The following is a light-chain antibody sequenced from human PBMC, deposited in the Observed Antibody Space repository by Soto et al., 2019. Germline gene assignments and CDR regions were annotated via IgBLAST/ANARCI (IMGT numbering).Light chain of an antibody. CDR1: SSDVGSYNL. Sequence: QSALTQPASVSGSPGQSITISCTGTSSDVGSYNLVSWYQQHPGKAPKLMIYEGSKRPSGVSNRFSGSKSGNTASLTISGIKAEDEADYYCCSSAGSSTFYAVFGGGTQLTVL. V-gene: IGLV2-23*03. CDR3: CSSAGSSTFYAV. CDR2: EGS. J-gene: IGLJ7*01.